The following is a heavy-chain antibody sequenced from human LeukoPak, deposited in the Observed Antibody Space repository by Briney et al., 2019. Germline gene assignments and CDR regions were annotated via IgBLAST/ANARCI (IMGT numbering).Heavy chain of an antibody. CDR2: IYYSGST. Sequence: SETLSLTCTVSGGSISSGGYYWSWIRQHPGKGLEWIGYIYYSGSTYYNPSLKSRVTISVDTSKNQFSLKLSSVTAADTAVYYCARVAEGYGSSWYPLTEYFDYWGQGTLVTVSS. D-gene: IGHD6-13*01. V-gene: IGHV4-31*03. CDR1: GGSISSGGYY. CDR3: ARVAEGYGSSWYPLTEYFDY. J-gene: IGHJ4*02.